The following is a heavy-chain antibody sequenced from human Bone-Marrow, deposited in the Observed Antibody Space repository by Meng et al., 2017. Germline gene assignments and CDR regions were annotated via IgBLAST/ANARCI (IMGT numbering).Heavy chain of an antibody. CDR2: IYYSGNT. CDR3: ANEASPEYYFDY. Sequence: LQEQDPGPGLVSPSESLSFTCTGSCGSSRSNSCCWGWKRQGTGKGWSWIGNIYYSGNTYYYPSLKSRVTIEVDTSKNPLNLKLMSVTAAATAVYDCANEASPEYYFDYWGQGTLVTVSS. CDR1: CGSSRSNSCC. J-gene: IGHJ4*02. V-gene: IGHV4-39*06. D-gene: IGHD1-14*01.